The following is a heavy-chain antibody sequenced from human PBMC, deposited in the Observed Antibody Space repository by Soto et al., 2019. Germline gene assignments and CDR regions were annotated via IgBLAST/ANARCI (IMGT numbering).Heavy chain of an antibody. CDR2: ISGSGGST. CDR3: AKDDHALSREYYFDY. Sequence: EVQLLESGGGLVQPGGSLRLSCAASGFTFSSYAMSWVRQAPGKGLEWVSAISGSGGSTYYADSVKGRFTISRDNSKNTLYLQMDSLRAEDTAVYYCAKDDHALSREYYFDYWGQGTLVTVSS. V-gene: IGHV3-23*01. CDR1: GFTFSSYA. J-gene: IGHJ4*02.